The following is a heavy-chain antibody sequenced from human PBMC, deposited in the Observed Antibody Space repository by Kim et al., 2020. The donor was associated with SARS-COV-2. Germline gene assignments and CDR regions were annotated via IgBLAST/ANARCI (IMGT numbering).Heavy chain of an antibody. CDR3: ASRLVVVTRREGENFDY. CDR2: IYYSGST. CDR1: GGSVSSGSYY. D-gene: IGHD2-21*02. J-gene: IGHJ4*02. Sequence: SETLSLTCTVSGGSVSSGSYYWSWIRQPPGKGLEWIGYIYYSGSTNYNPSLKSRVTISVDTSKNQFSLKLSSVTAADTAVYYCASRLVVVTRREGENFDYWGQGTLVTVAS. V-gene: IGHV4-61*01.